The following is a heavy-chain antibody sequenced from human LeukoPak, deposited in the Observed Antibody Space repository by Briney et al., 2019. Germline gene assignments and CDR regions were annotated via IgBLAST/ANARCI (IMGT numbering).Heavy chain of an antibody. CDR1: GFTFSTYS. V-gene: IGHV3-48*01. Sequence: GGSLRLSCAAPGFTFSTYSMNWVRQAPGKGLEWVSYISSNNFTVYYADSVKGRFTISRDNAKNSLYLQMNSLRAEDTAVYYCARDLGQDYWGQGTLVTVSS. CDR2: ISSNNFTV. CDR3: ARDLGQDY. J-gene: IGHJ4*02.